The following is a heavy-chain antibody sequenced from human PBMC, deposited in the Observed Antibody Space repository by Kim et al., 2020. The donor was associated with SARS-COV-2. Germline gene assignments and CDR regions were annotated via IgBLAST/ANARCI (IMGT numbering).Heavy chain of an antibody. CDR3: ARAGGDPPQSYYYYYGMDV. V-gene: IGHV4-59*01. J-gene: IGHJ6*02. D-gene: IGHD2-21*02. Sequence: SRVTISVDTSKNQFSLKLSSVTAADTAVYYCARAGGDPPQSYYYYYGMDVWGQGTTVTVSS.